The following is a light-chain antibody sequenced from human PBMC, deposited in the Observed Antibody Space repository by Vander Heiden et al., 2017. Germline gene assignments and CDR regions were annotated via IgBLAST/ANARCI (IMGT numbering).Light chain of an antibody. CDR2: KVS. Sequence: DVVMTQAPLSLPVTLGQPASISCRSSQSLVNSDGNTYLSWFQQRPGQSPRRLIYKVSNRDSGVPDRFSGSGSGTDFTLKISRVEAEDVGVYYCMQGTHWPPYTLGQGTKLEIK. CDR3: MQGTHWPPYT. V-gene: IGKV2-30*01. J-gene: IGKJ2*01. CDR1: QSLVNSDGNTY.